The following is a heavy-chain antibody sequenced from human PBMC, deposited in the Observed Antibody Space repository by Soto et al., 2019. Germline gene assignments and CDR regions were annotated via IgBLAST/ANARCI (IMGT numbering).Heavy chain of an antibody. D-gene: IGHD4-4*01. CDR1: GFTFSSYW. V-gene: IGHV3-74*01. CDR2: INGSGSST. J-gene: IGHJ5*02. Sequence: GGSLRLSCAASGFTFSSYWMHWVRQAPGKGLVWVSAINGSGSSTSYADSVKGRFTISRDNSKNTLYLQMNSLRAEDTAVYYCAKDRDDYSNYNTGYNWFDPWGQGTLVTVSS. CDR3: AKDRDDYSNYNTGYNWFDP.